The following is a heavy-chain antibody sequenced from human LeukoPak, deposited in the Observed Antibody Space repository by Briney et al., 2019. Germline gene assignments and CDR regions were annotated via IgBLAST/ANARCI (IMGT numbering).Heavy chain of an antibody. CDR1: GFTFSNAW. CDR2: IKSKTDGGTT. CDR3: STGPDDYWGGDFYNNNDY. J-gene: IGHJ4*02. Sequence: GGSLRLSCAASGFTFSNAWMNWVRQAPGKGLEWVGRIKSKTDGGTTDYAAPVKGRFTISRDDSKNTLYLQMNSLKTEDTAVYFLSTGPDDYWGGDFYNNNDYRGQGTLVTVSS. V-gene: IGHV3-15*07. D-gene: IGHD2-21*02.